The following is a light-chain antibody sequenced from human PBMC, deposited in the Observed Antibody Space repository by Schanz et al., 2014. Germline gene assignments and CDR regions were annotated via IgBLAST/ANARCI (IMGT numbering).Light chain of an antibody. Sequence: QSALTQPPSASGSPGQSVTISCTGTSSDVGGYSFVSWYQQHPGKAPKLILYEVSARPSGVPDRFSGSKSGNTASLTVSGLQGVDEADYYCSSYTGSDTLMFGGGTKLTVL. J-gene: IGLJ3*02. CDR1: SSDVGGYSF. CDR3: SSYTGSDTLM. CDR2: EVS. V-gene: IGLV2-8*01.